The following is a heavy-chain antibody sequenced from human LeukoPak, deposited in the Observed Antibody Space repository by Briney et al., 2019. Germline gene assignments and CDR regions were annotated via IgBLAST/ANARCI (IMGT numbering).Heavy chain of an antibody. CDR3: ARELAYCSGGSCYDRDAFDI. J-gene: IGHJ3*02. CDR1: GFTFSSYG. V-gene: IGHV3-30*03. CDR2: ISYDGSNK. D-gene: IGHD2-15*01. Sequence: PGRSLRLSCAASGFTFSSYGMHWVRQAPGKGLEWVAVISYDGSNKYYADSVKGRFTISRDNSKNTLYLQMNSLRAEDTAVYYCARELAYCSGGSCYDRDAFDIWGQGTMVTVSS.